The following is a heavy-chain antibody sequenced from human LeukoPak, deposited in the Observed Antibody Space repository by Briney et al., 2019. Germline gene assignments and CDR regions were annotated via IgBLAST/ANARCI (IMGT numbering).Heavy chain of an antibody. CDR2: IQDDGSEK. J-gene: IGHJ3*02. Sequence: PGGSLRLSCAASGFNFSIHWMTWVRQAPGKGLEWVANIQDDGSEKNYVGSVKGRFIISRDNAKNSLYLQMNSLRAEDTAVYYCARDRGGEDAFDIWGQGTMVTVSS. CDR3: ARDRGGEDAFDI. V-gene: IGHV3-7*01. CDR1: GFNFSIHW. D-gene: IGHD2-21*01.